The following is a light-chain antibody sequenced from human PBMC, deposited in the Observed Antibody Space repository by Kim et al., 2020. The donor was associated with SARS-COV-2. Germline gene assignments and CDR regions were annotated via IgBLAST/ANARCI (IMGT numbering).Light chain of an antibody. V-gene: IGKV3-11*01. CDR2: DIA. Sequence: PGERAALTCRASQDIGDYLAWYQHKPGQAPRLLIYDIATRATGIPARFSGSGSGTDFTLTVSSLEPEDLGVYYYQHRSDWPPGVTFGGGTKVDIK. CDR1: QDIGDY. CDR3: QHRSDWPPGVT. J-gene: IGKJ4*01.